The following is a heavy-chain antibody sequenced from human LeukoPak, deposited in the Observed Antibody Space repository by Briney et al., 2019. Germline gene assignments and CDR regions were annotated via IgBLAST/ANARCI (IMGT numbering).Heavy chain of an antibody. J-gene: IGHJ3*02. CDR3: ARDGEVFSDAFDI. D-gene: IGHD3-10*01. CDR2: ISSSSSTI. Sequence: PGGSLRLSCAASGFTFSSYSMNWVRQAPGKGLEWVSYISSSSSTIYYADSVKGRFTISRDNAKNSLYLQMNSLRAEDTAVYYCARDGEVFSDAFDIWGQGTMVTVSS. CDR1: GFTFSSYS. V-gene: IGHV3-48*04.